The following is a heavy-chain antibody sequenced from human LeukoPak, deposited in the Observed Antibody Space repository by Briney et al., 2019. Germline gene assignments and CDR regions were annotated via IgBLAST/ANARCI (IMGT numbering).Heavy chain of an antibody. Sequence: GGSLRLSCAASGFTFSSCAMSWVRQAPGKGLEWVSAISGSGGSTYYADSVKGRFTISRDNSKNTLYLQMNSLRAEDTAVYYCAKDSGAYDSSGYYHYRYFDYWGQGTLVTVSS. CDR3: AKDSGAYDSSGYYHYRYFDY. CDR1: GFTFSSCA. J-gene: IGHJ4*02. D-gene: IGHD3-22*01. V-gene: IGHV3-23*01. CDR2: ISGSGGST.